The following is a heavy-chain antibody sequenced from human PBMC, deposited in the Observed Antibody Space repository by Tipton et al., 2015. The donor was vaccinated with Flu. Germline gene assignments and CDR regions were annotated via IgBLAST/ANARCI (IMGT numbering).Heavy chain of an antibody. V-gene: IGHV4-59*01. CDR2: IYYTRST. Sequence: TLSLTYTVSGGSISSYYWNWIRQSPGKGLEWIGYIYYTRSTSYNPSLKSRVTISMDTSKNQFSLKLSSVTAADTAVYYCARDRGIPTRLLAFDIWGQGTKVAVSS. CDR1: GGSISSYY. CDR3: ARDRGIPTRLLAFDI. J-gene: IGHJ3*02. D-gene: IGHD6-6*01.